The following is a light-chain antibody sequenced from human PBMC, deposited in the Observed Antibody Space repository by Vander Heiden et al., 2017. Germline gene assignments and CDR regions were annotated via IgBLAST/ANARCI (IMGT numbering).Light chain of an antibody. V-gene: IGLV6-57*01. CDR1: SGSIASNY. CDR2: ENN. CDR3: QSCDSSNHVV. J-gene: IGLJ2*01. Sequence: NFMLPQPHSVSESPWKPVTISCTRRSGSIASNYVPWYQQRPCRSPDTVINENNQRPAGGPYRVAGSIDSSSKSASLTISGLKTEDEADYYCQSCDSSNHVVVGGGTKRTVL.